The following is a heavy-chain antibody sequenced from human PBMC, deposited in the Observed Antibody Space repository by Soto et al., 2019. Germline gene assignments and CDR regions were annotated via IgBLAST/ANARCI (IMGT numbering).Heavy chain of an antibody. CDR1: AGPLSGGC. Sequence: SATRCVTWRGYAGPLSGGCWSGCRHLLEKGLEWIGEINHSGSTNYNPSLKSRVTISVDTSKNQFSLKLSSVTAADTAVYYCARVGYYGSGSYYYSYYYGMDVWGQGTTVT. J-gene: IGHJ6*02. D-gene: IGHD3-10*01. CDR2: INHSGST. CDR3: ARVGYYGSGSYYYSYYYGMDV. V-gene: IGHV4-34*01.